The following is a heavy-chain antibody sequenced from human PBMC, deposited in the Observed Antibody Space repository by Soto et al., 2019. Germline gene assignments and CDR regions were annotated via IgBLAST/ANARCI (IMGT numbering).Heavy chain of an antibody. CDR2: IYYSGST. CDR3: ARDREIFGVPPGAFDI. D-gene: IGHD3-3*01. Sequence: QVQLQESGPGLVKPSETLSLTCTVSGGSISSYYWSWIRQPPGKGLEWIGYIYYSGSTNYNPSLKSRVTISVDTSKNHFSLKLSSVTAADTAVYYCARDREIFGVPPGAFDIWGQGTMVTVSS. V-gene: IGHV4-59*01. J-gene: IGHJ3*02. CDR1: GGSISSYY.